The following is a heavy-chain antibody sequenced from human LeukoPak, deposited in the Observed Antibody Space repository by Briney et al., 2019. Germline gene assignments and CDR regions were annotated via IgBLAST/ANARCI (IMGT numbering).Heavy chain of an antibody. Sequence: ASVKVSCKASGYTFTGYYMHWVRQAPGQGLEWMGWINPNSGGTNYAQKFQGRVTMTRDTSISTAYMELSRLRSDDTAVYYCARAYAYCSSTSCYGYYFDYWGQGTLVTVSS. J-gene: IGHJ4*02. V-gene: IGHV1-2*02. CDR2: INPNSGGT. CDR3: ARAYAYCSSTSCYGYYFDY. D-gene: IGHD2-2*01. CDR1: GYTFTGYY.